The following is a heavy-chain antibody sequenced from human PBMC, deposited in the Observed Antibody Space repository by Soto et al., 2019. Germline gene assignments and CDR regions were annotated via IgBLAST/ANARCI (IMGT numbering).Heavy chain of an antibody. V-gene: IGHV4-59*01. CDR2: IYYSGST. J-gene: IGHJ4*02. Sequence: SETLSLTCTVSGGSISSYYWSWIRQPPGKGLEWIGYIYYSGSTNYNPSLKSRVTISVDTSKNQFSLKLSSVTAADTAVYYCARDSKAVAGKVFDYWGQGTLVTVSS. CDR3: ARDSKAVAGKVFDY. CDR1: GGSISSYY. D-gene: IGHD6-19*01.